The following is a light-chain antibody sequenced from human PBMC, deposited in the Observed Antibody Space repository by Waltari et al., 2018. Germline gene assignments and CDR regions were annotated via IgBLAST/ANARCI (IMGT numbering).Light chain of an antibody. V-gene: IGKV1-5*03. J-gene: IGKJ2*01. CDR1: DCIGDW. CDR2: KAS. CDR3: QHYNRFPFT. Sequence: VQMTQSPSTLSASLGDRVTITCRASDCIGDWLAWYQQEPGKAPKVLIYKASTLESGVPSRFSGSGSGTEFTLVINSLQPEDFATYYCQHYNRFPFTFGQGTKVEFK.